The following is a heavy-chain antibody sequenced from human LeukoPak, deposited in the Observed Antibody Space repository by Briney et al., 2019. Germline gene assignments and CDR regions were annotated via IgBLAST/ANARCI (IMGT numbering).Heavy chain of an antibody. CDR3: AREPSPNYYGSGSSLNYYYYYYMDV. CDR2: IYYSGST. D-gene: IGHD3-10*01. Sequence: SETLSLTCTVSGGSISSSSHYWGWIRQPPGKGLEWIGIIYYSGSTYYNPSLKSRVTISVDTSKNQFSLKLSSVTAADTAVYYCAREPSPNYYGSGSSLNYYYYYYMDVWGKGTTVTISS. J-gene: IGHJ6*03. CDR1: GGSISSSSHY. V-gene: IGHV4-39*07.